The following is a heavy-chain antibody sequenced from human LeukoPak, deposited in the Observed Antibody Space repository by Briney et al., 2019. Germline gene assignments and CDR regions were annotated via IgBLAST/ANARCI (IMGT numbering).Heavy chain of an antibody. CDR1: GFTVSSNY. J-gene: IGHJ4*02. CDR2: IYSGGST. D-gene: IGHD5-18*01. CDR3: ARDSYSYGPFDY. V-gene: IGHV3-53*01. Sequence: PGGSLRLSCAASGFTVSSNYMSWVRQAPGKGLEWASVIYSGGSTYYADSVKGRFTISRDNAKNSLYLQMNSLRAEDTAVYYCARDSYSYGPFDYWGQGTLVTVSS.